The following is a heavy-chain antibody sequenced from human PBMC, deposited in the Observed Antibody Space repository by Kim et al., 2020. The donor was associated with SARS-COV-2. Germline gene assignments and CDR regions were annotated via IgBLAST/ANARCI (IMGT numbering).Heavy chain of an antibody. CDR3: AKSGAYCSGGSCDYYFDY. Sequence: KGRFTITRDQSQNTLYLQMNSLRAEDTAVYYCAKSGAYCSGGSCDYYFDYWGQGTLVTVSS. J-gene: IGHJ4*02. D-gene: IGHD2-15*01. V-gene: IGHV3-33*03.